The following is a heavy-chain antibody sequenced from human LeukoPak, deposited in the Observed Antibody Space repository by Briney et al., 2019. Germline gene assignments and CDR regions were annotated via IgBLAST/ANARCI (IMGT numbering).Heavy chain of an antibody. V-gene: IGHV3-33*01. D-gene: IGHD5-18*01. J-gene: IGHJ4*02. Sequence: GRSLRLSCAASGFTFSSYGMHWVRQAPGKGLEGVAVIWYDGSNKYYADSVKGRFTISRDNSKTTLYLQMNSVTAEDPPVYYCARERAYSQKTFAYWGKGPLVTVS. CDR1: GFTFSSYG. CDR2: IWYDGSNK. CDR3: ARERAYSQKTFAY.